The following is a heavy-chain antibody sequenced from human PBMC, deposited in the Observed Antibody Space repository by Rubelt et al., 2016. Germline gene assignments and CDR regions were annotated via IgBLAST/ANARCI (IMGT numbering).Heavy chain of an antibody. CDR3: GRSPPSSSSDPDY. J-gene: IGHJ4*02. CDR1: GGSFNNYY. D-gene: IGHD6-6*01. Sequence: QVQLQQWGAGLLKPSETLSLTCAVYGGSFNNYYWFWIRQPPGKGLEWIASIYHSGGTYYNPSLKSRVTISVDASKNQFSLKLSPLTASDTAVYYCGRSPPSSSSDPDYWGQGTLVTVSS. CDR2: IYHSGGT. V-gene: IGHV4-34*01.